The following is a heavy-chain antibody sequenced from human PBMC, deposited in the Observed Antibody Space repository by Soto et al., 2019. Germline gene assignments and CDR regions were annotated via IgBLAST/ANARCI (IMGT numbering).Heavy chain of an antibody. V-gene: IGHV1-2*02. CDR2: INPNSGGT. J-gene: IGHJ6*02. CDR3: GSGVIVARYYYGMAV. CDR1: GYTFTGYY. D-gene: IGHD2-21*01. Sequence: QVQLVQSGAEVKKPGASVKVSCKASGYTFTGYYMHWVRQAPGQGLEWMGWINPNSGGTNYAQKFQGRVTMTRDPPISAAYRELSRLRSDAAAVYYCGSGVIVARYYYGMAVWGRGPTGTVS.